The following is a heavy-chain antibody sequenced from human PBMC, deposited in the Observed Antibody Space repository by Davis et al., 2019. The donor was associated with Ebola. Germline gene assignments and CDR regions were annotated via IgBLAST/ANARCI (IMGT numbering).Heavy chain of an antibody. D-gene: IGHD6-13*01. CDR2: IGKSGDMI. V-gene: IGHV3-11*01. J-gene: IGHJ4*02. CDR3: ARTADFDY. Sequence: PAGSLTLSCKASGFTFSDYYMSLVRQAPGKVLEWVSHIGKSGDMIRYANSVKGRFTISRDNAKNSLHLQMTSLRAEDTAVYFCARTADFDYWGQGTLVTVSS. CDR1: GFTFSDYY.